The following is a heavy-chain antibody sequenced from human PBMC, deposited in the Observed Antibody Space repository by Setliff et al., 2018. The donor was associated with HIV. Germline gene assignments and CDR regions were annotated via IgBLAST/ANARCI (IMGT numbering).Heavy chain of an antibody. CDR3: AKDPCSGGSCYSGQFDY. V-gene: IGHV3-15*07. CDR2: GYTKTDGGTT. Sequence: PGGSLRLSCAASGFSFSNAWMDWVRQAPGKGLEWVGRGYTKTDGGTTDYAAPVKGRFTISRDDSKNTLYLQMNSLRVEDTAVYYCAKDPCSGGSCYSGQFDYWGQGTLVTVSS. CDR1: GFSFSNAW. D-gene: IGHD2-15*01. J-gene: IGHJ4*02.